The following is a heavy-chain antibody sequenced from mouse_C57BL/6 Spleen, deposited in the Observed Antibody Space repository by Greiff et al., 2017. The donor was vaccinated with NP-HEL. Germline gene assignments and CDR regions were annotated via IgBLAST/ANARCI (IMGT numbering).Heavy chain of an antibody. Sequence: PSDSYTNYNQKFKGKATLTVDTSSSTAYMQLSSLTSEDSAVYYCARSSGYEGDYYAMDYWGQGTSVTVSS. V-gene: IGHV1-50*01. CDR3: ARSSGYEGDYYAMDY. D-gene: IGHD2-2*01. CDR2: PSDSYT. J-gene: IGHJ4*01.